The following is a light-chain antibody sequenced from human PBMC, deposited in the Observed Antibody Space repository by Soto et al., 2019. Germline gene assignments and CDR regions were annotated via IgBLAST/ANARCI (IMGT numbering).Light chain of an antibody. CDR1: QSVSSSY. CDR2: GAS. CDR3: QQYGSSPMYT. V-gene: IGKV3-20*01. J-gene: IGKJ2*01. Sequence: EIVLTQSPGTLSLSPGERATLSCRASQSVSSSYLAWYQQKPGQAPRLLIYGASSRATGIRDRFSGSGSGTDFTLTISRLEPEDFAVYYCQQYGSSPMYTFGQGNKLEIK.